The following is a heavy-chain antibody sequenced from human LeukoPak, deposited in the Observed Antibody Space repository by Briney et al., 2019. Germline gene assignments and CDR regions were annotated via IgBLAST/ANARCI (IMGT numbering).Heavy chain of an antibody. CDR1: GGSIISGGYY. J-gene: IGHJ4*02. V-gene: IGHV4-31*03. D-gene: IGHD6-19*01. CDR3: ARDYSSGWFFDY. Sequence: SQTLLLTCTVSGGSIISGGYYWSRIRQHPGKGLEWIGYISYSGSTYYNPSLKSRVSISIDTSKKQFSLKLISVTAADTAVYYCARDYSSGWFFDYWGQGTLVTVSS. CDR2: ISYSGST.